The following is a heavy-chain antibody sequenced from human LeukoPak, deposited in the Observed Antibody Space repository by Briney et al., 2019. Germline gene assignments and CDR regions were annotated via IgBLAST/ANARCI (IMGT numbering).Heavy chain of an antibody. V-gene: IGHV3-48*01. J-gene: IGHJ4*02. Sequence: PGGSLRLSCAASGFTFSMFSMNWLRQAPGKGLEWIAFIRGRSDTTYYADSVQGRFTISRDNAEDSVYLQMNSLRVEDTAVYYCAKYSGVLGFLEYQPLDYWGQGTLVTVSS. D-gene: IGHD3-3*01. CDR2: IRGRSDTT. CDR3: AKYSGVLGFLEYQPLDY. CDR1: GFTFSMFS.